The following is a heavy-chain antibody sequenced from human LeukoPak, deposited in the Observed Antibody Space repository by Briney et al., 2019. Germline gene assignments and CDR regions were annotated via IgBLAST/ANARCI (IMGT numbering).Heavy chain of an antibody. CDR2: MNPNSGNT. J-gene: IGHJ4*02. D-gene: IGHD1-26*01. Sequence: ASVKVSCKASGYTFTSYDINWVRQATGQGLEWMGWMNPNSGNTGYAQKFQGRVTMTRNTSISTAYMELSGLRSEDTAVYYCARAQYSGSYIGRPLFDYWGQGTLVTVSS. CDR3: ARAQYSGSYIGRPLFDY. CDR1: GYTFTSYD. V-gene: IGHV1-8*01.